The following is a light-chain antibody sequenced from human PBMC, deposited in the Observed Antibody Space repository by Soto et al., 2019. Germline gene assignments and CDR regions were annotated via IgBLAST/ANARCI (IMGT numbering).Light chain of an antibody. CDR2: SNN. CDR3: AAWDDSLNGPV. J-gene: IGLJ3*02. Sequence: QSVLTQPPSASGTPGQRVTISCSGSSSNIGSNTVNWYQQLPGTAPKLLSYSNNQRPSGVPDRFSGSKSGTSASLAISGLQSEDEADYYCAAWDDSLNGPVCGGGTKLTVL. CDR1: SSNIGSNT. V-gene: IGLV1-44*01.